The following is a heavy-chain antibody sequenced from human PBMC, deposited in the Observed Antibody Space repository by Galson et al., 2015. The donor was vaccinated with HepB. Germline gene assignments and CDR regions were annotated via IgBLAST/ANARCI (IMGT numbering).Heavy chain of an antibody. CDR1: GFTFSDYA. J-gene: IGHJ6*02. CDR2: ISGSGGIT. CDR3: ARNSSAWNSRTGGAIGYYHYYGMDV. D-gene: IGHD6-19*01. V-gene: IGHV3-23*01. Sequence: SLRLSCAASGFTFSDYAMSWVRQAPGKGLEWVSAISGSGGITSYADSVKGRFIISRDNPKNTLHLQMNSLRAEDTAIFSCARNSSAWNSRTGGAIGYYHYYGMDVWGQGTTVTVSS.